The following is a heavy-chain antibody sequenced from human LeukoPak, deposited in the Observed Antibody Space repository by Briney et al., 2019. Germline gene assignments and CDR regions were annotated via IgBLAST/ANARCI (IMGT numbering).Heavy chain of an antibody. J-gene: IGHJ4*02. V-gene: IGHV3-30*18. CDR3: AKAPVAAAGYYFDY. D-gene: IGHD6-13*01. Sequence: GGSLRLSCAASGSTFSSYGMHWVRQAPGKGLEWVAVISYDGSNKYYADSVKGRFTISRDNSKNTLYLQVNSLRAEDTAVYYCAKAPVAAAGYYFDYWGQGTLVTVSS. CDR1: GSTFSSYG. CDR2: ISYDGSNK.